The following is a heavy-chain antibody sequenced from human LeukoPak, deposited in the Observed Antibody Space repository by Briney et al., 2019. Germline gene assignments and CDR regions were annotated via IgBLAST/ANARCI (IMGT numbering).Heavy chain of an antibody. CDR1: GFSFNNYD. CDR3: AKSEEDNWSDAFDI. V-gene: IGHV3-30*18. J-gene: IGHJ3*02. Sequence: PGGSLRLSCAASGFSFNNYDMRWVRQAPGKGLEWVAGIAYDAVDNSTAHSVTGRFTISRESSKNTLSLEMYSPRPKAAAMSDCAKSEEDNWSDAFDIWLRRRMAGVPS. D-gene: IGHD1-20*01. CDR2: IAYDAVDN.